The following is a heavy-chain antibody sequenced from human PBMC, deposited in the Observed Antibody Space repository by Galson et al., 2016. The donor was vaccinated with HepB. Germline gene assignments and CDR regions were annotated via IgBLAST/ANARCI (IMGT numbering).Heavy chain of an antibody. CDR2: ISDSEST. CDR3: AKIRLLCPSTTCYGVGLDY. D-gene: IGHD2-2*01. V-gene: IGHV4-61*01. CDR1: GGPVSSASHY. Sequence: SETLSLTCTVSGGPVSSASHYWSWVRQPTGKGLEWIGYISDSESTNYNPSLKGRVTISLARSKNQFSLRLNSVIAADTAVYYCAKIRLLCPSTTCYGVGLDYWGQGTLVTVSA. J-gene: IGHJ4*02.